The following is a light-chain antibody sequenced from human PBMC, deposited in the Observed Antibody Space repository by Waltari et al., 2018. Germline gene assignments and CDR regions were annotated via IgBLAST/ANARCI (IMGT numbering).Light chain of an antibody. V-gene: IGKV4-1*01. CDR1: QNVLYSSNNRNY. Sequence: DIVMTQSPDSLAVSLGERATINCKSSQNVLYSSNNRNYLAWYQQRPGQPPKLLIYWVSTRESGVPDRFSGSGSGTDFTLTISSLQAEDVAVYYCQQYYSSPWAFGQGTKVEI. CDR3: QQYYSSPWA. CDR2: WVS. J-gene: IGKJ1*01.